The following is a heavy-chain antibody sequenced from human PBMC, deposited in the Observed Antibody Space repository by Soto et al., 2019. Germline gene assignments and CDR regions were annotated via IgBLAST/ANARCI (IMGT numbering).Heavy chain of an antibody. CDR2: ISAGGGGT. Sequence: PGGSLRRSCAGSGFTLTRSAVSWVRQAPGKGLEWVSGISAGGGGTYYADPVKGRFTISRDNSKNTLYLQMNSLRAEDTAVYYCARDWGYSYGPYYYYYGMEVWGQGTKVTVSS. CDR1: GFTLTRSA. CDR3: ARDWGYSYGPYYYYYGMEV. V-gene: IGHV3-23*01. J-gene: IGHJ6*02. D-gene: IGHD5-18*01.